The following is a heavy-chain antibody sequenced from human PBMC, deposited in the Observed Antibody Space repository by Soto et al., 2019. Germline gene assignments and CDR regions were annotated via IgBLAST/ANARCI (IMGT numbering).Heavy chain of an antibody. CDR3: ARNTYYYDSSGYLVDY. Sequence: SVKVSCKASGYTFTSYGISWVRQAPGQGLEWMGWISAYNGNTNYAQKLQGRVTMTTDTSTSTAYMELRSLRSDDTAVYYCARNTYYYDSSGYLVDYWGQGALVTVSS. CDR2: ISAYNGNT. J-gene: IGHJ4*02. V-gene: IGHV1-18*01. D-gene: IGHD3-22*01. CDR1: GYTFTSYG.